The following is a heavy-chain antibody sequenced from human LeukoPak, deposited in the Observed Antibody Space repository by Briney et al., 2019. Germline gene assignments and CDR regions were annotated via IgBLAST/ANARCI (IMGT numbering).Heavy chain of an antibody. J-gene: IGHJ6*03. CDR2: IYASGST. V-gene: IGHV4-61*02. CDR1: GGPISSGSYY. Sequence: PSETLSLTCTVSGGPISSGSYYWSWIRQPAGKGLEWIGRIYASGSTNYNPSLKSRVTISVDTSKNQFSLKLSSVTAADTAVYYCAMSPYYYYMDVWGKGTTVTVSS. CDR3: AMSPYYYYMDV.